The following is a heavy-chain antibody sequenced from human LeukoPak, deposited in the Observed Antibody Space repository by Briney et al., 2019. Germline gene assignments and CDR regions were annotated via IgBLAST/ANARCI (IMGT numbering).Heavy chain of an antibody. D-gene: IGHD3-16*01. CDR1: GFTFSDYY. CDR3: AKAYYDYVQANIDY. CDR2: ISYDGSNK. Sequence: GGSLRLSCAASGFTFSDYYMSWVRQAPGKGLEWVAVISYDGSNKYYADSVKGRFTISRDNSKNTLYLQMNSLRAEDTAVYYCAKAYYDYVQANIDYWGQGTLVTVSS. J-gene: IGHJ4*02. V-gene: IGHV3-30*18.